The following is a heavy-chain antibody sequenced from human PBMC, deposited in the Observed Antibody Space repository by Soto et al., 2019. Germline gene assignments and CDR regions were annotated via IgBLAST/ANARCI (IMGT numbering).Heavy chain of an antibody. Sequence: PSETLSLTCTVSGGSISSGGYYWSWIRQHPGKGLEWIGYIYYSGSTYYNPSLKSRVTISVDTSKNQFSLKLSSVTAADTAVYYCARGSDPLSFQHWGQGTLVTVSS. CDR3: ARGSDPLSFQH. J-gene: IGHJ1*01. CDR2: IYYSGST. V-gene: IGHV4-31*03. CDR1: GGSISSGGYY.